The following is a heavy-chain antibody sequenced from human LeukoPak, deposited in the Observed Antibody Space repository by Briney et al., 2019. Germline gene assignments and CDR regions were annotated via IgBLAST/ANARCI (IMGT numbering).Heavy chain of an antibody. V-gene: IGHV3-11*04. J-gene: IGHJ6*04. D-gene: IGHD3-10*02. Sequence: GGSLRLSCAAAGFSFSDRYMSWVRQAPGKGLEWVSYISSSGSTIYYADSVKGRFTISRDNAKNSLYLQMNSLRAEDTAVYYCAELGITMIGGVWGKGTTVTISS. CDR3: AELGITMIGGV. CDR2: ISSSGSTI. CDR1: GFSFSDRY.